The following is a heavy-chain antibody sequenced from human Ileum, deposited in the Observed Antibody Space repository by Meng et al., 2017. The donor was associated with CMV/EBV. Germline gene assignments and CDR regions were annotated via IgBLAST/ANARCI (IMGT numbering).Heavy chain of an antibody. Sequence: GGSLRLSCVASGFTFSSYALSWVRQAPGKGLEWVSGLSGSGGSTYYADSVKGRFTISRDNSKNTLYLHMNSLRAEDTAAYYCARGPPQCSSTTCYGLFDCWGQGTLVTVSS. CDR2: LSGSGGST. D-gene: IGHD2-2*01. V-gene: IGHV3-23*01. CDR3: ARGPPQCSSTTCYGLFDC. CDR1: GFTFSSYA. J-gene: IGHJ4*02.